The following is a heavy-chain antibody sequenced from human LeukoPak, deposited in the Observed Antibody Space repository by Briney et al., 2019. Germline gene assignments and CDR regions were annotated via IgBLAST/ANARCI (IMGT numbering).Heavy chain of an antibody. Sequence: PGGSLRLSCAASGFTFNSFGMHWVRQAPGKGLEWVAFIWYDGSNKYYADSVKGRFTISRDNSKNTLYLQMNSLRAEDTAVYYCASSRSFYYDFWSGYYSAFDIWGQGTIVTVSS. V-gene: IGHV3-33*01. CDR1: GFTFNSFG. CDR3: ASSRSFYYDFWSGYYSAFDI. CDR2: IWYDGSNK. J-gene: IGHJ3*02. D-gene: IGHD3-3*01.